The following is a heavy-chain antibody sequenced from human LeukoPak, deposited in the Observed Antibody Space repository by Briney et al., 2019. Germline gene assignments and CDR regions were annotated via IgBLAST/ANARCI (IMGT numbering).Heavy chain of an antibody. J-gene: IGHJ4*02. V-gene: IGHV1-8*01. CDR1: GYTFTSYD. Sequence: ASVKVSCKASGYTFTSYDINRVRQATGQGLEWMGWMNPNSGNTGYAQKIQGRVTLTRNTSTSTAYMELSSLRSEDTAVYYCALGGSGSYYNVDYRGQGTLVTVSS. D-gene: IGHD3-10*01. CDR3: ALGGSGSYYNVDY. CDR2: MNPNSGNT.